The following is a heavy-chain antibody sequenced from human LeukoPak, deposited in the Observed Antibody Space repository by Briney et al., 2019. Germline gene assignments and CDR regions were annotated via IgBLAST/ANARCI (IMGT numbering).Heavy chain of an antibody. CDR1: GGSISSYY. Sequence: PSETLSLTCTVSGGSISSYYWGWIRQPPGKGLEWIGSIYYSGRTYYDPSLKSRVTISVDTSKNQFSLKLSSVTAADTAVYYCAREGYYESSASGAFDIWGQGTMATVSS. CDR3: AREGYYESSASGAFDI. V-gene: IGHV4-39*07. CDR2: IYYSGRT. D-gene: IGHD3-22*01. J-gene: IGHJ3*02.